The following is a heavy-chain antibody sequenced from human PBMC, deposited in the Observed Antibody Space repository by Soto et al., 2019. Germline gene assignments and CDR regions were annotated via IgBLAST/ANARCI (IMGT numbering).Heavy chain of an antibody. CDR2: IYHSGST. J-gene: IGHJ4*02. V-gene: IGHV4-4*02. CDR3: ASQTQYCSSTSCSLNY. Sequence: QVQLQESGPGLVKPSGTLSLTCAVSGGSISSSNWWSWVRQPPGKGLEWIGEIYHSGSTNYNPSLKSRVTISVDKSKNQFSLKLSSVIAADTAVYYCASQTQYCSSTSCSLNYWGQGTLVTVSS. D-gene: IGHD2-2*01. CDR1: GGSISSSNW.